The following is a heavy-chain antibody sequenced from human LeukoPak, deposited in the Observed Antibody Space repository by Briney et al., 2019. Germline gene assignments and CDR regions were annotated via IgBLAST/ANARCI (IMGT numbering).Heavy chain of an antibody. D-gene: IGHD3-3*01. J-gene: IGHJ3*02. CDR3: ARACPGGITYYDFWSGFAFDI. CDR1: GGTFSSYA. Sequence: ASVKVSCKASGGTFSSYAISWVRQAPGQGLEWMGGIIPIFGTANYAQKFQGRVTITTDESTSTAYMELSSLRSEDTAVYYCARACPGGITYYDFWSGFAFDIWGQGTMVTVSS. V-gene: IGHV1-69*05. CDR2: IIPIFGTA.